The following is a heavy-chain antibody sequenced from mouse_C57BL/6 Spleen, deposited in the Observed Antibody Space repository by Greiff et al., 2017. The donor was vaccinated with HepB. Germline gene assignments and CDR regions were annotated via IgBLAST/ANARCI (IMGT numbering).Heavy chain of an antibody. D-gene: IGHD1-1*01. Sequence: ESGPGILQSSQTLSLTCSFSGFSLSTSGMGVSWIRQPSGKGLEWLAHIYWDDDKRYNPSLKSRLTISKDTSRNQVFLKITSVDTADTATYYCARRHYGSSYDYYAMDYWGQGTSVTVSS. J-gene: IGHJ4*01. CDR3: ARRHYGSSYDYYAMDY. V-gene: IGHV8-12*01. CDR2: IYWDDDK. CDR1: GFSLSTSGMG.